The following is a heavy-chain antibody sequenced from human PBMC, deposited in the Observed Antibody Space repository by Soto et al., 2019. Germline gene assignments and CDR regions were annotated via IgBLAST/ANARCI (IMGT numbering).Heavy chain of an antibody. V-gene: IGHV3-21*01. CDR3: ARGGKTGYCSSTSCRDYFDY. D-gene: IGHD2-2*01. CDR2: ISSSSSYI. J-gene: IGHJ4*02. Sequence: GSLRLSCAASGFTFSSYSMNWVRQAPGKGLEWVSSISSSSSYIYYADSVKGRFTISRDNAKNSLYLQMNSLRAEDTAVYYCARGGKTGYCSSTSCRDYFDYWGQGTLVTVSS. CDR1: GFTFSSYS.